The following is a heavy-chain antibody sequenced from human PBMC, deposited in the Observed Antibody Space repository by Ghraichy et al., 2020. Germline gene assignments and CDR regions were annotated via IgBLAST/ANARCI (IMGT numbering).Heavy chain of an antibody. CDR3: AKSPYSNYVGFDP. CDR1: GFTFSSYA. CDR2: ISGSGGST. D-gene: IGHD4-11*01. V-gene: IGHV3-23*01. J-gene: IGHJ5*02. Sequence: GESLNISCAASGFTFSSYAMSWVRQAPGKGLEWVSAISGSGGSTYYADSVKGRFTISRDNSKNTLYLQMNSLRAEDTAVYYCAKSPYSNYVGFDPWGQGTLVTVSS.